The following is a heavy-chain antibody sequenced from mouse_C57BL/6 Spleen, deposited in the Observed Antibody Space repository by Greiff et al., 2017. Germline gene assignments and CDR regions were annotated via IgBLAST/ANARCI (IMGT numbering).Heavy chain of an antibody. J-gene: IGHJ2*01. Sequence: QVQLQQPGAELVKPGASVKLSCKASGYTFTSYWMHWVKQRPGQGLEWIGMIHPNSGSTNYNEKFKSKATLTVDKSSSTAYMQLSSLTSEDSAVYYCASYRVDYDGYQGYFDYWGQAPLSQSPQ. CDR1: GYTFTSYW. V-gene: IGHV1-64*01. CDR2: IHPNSGST. D-gene: IGHD2-3*01. CDR3: ASYRVDYDGYQGYFDY.